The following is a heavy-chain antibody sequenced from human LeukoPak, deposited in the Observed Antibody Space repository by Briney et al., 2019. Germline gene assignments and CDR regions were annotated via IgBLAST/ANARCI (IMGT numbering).Heavy chain of an antibody. V-gene: IGHV3-11*01. D-gene: IGHD3-16*01. Sequence: GGSVRLSCAASGFTFSDYFMSWIRQAPGKGLEWVSYISSSGSTIYYADSVKGRFTISRDNAKNSLYLQMNSLRAEDTAVYYCARDGGHTGDDAFDIWGQGTMVTVSS. CDR3: ARDGGHTGDDAFDI. CDR1: GFTFSDYF. J-gene: IGHJ3*02. CDR2: ISSSGSTI.